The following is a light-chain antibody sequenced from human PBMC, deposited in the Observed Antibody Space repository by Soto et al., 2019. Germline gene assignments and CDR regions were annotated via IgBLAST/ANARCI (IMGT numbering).Light chain of an antibody. CDR3: GTWYSSLSAYV. CDR2: DNN. CDR1: SSNIGNNY. V-gene: IGLV1-51*01. J-gene: IGLJ1*01. Sequence: QSVLTQPPSVSAAPGQTVTISCSGSSSNIGNNYVSWYQQLPGTAPKLLIYDNNKRPSGIPDRFSGSKSGTSATLGITGLQTGDEAAYYCGTWYSSLSAYVFGTGTKLTVL.